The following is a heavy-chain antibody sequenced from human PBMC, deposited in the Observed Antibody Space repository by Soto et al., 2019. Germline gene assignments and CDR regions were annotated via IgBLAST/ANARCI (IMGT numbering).Heavy chain of an antibody. CDR1: GYTFTSNW. V-gene: IGHV1-46*01. Sequence: ASVKVSCKASGYTFTSNWMHWVRQAPGQGLEWMGVINPNTGFTVYAQKFQGTVTLTRDTSTSTFNMELSSLRSEDTAIYYCAKERSGYCISTSCLPVGEFDYWGQGTLVTVSS. D-gene: IGHD2-2*03. CDR3: AKERSGYCISTSCLPVGEFDY. J-gene: IGHJ4*02. CDR2: INPNTGFT.